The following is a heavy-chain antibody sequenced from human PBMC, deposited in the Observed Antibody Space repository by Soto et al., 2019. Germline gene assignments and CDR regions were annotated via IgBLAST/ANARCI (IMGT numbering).Heavy chain of an antibody. Sequence: QVQLVQSGAEVKKPWASVKVSCKAVGYTFNSYGITWVRQAPGQGLEWMGWISAYNGNTNYAQKLQGIVTMTTDTSTSTAYLELRSLRSDDTAVYYCARDRGLYCSGGSCVSFNYWGQGSLVPVSS. CDR1: GYTFNSYG. CDR2: ISAYNGNT. D-gene: IGHD2-15*01. CDR3: ARDRGLYCSGGSCVSFNY. V-gene: IGHV1-18*01. J-gene: IGHJ4*02.